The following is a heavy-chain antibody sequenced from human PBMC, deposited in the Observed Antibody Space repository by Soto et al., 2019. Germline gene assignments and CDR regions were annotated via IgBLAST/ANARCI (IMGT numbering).Heavy chain of an antibody. V-gene: IGHV3-23*01. CDR2: ISGSGGST. CDR1: GFPFSSYA. J-gene: IGHJ6*02. D-gene: IGHD1-1*01. Sequence: GGSLRLSCAASGFPFSSYAMSWVRQAPGKGLELVSAISGSGGSTYYADSVKGRFTISRDNSKNTLYLQMNSLRAEDTAVYYCAKSPTGRPYYYGMDVWGQGTTVTVSS. CDR3: AKSPTGRPYYYGMDV.